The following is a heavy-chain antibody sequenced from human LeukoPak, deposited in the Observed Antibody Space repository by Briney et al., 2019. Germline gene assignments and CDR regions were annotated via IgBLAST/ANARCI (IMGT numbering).Heavy chain of an antibody. Sequence: PSETLSLTCTVSGGSISSGDYYWRWLRQPPGKGLEWIGYIYYNGSTYYNPSLKSRVTISVDTSKNQFSLKLSSVTAADTAVYYCARTSLGGAWFDPWGQGTLVTVSS. V-gene: IGHV4-30-4*08. D-gene: IGHD3-10*01. CDR3: ARTSLGGAWFDP. CDR1: GGSISSGDYY. J-gene: IGHJ5*02. CDR2: IYYNGST.